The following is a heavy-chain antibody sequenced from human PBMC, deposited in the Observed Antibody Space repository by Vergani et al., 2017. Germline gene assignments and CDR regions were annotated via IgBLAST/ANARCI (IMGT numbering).Heavy chain of an antibody. J-gene: IGHJ6*02. CDR2: ISSSSSYI. CDR3: ASVLSISSSWPLYYYYGMDV. V-gene: IGHV3-21*01. D-gene: IGHD6-13*01. Sequence: EVQLLESGGGLVQPGGSLRLSCAASGFTFSSYAMSWVRQAPGKGLEWVSAISSSSSYIYYADSVKGRFTISRDNAKNSLYLQMNSLRAEDTAVYYCASVLSISSSWPLYYYYGMDVWGQGTTVTVSS. CDR1: GFTFSSYA.